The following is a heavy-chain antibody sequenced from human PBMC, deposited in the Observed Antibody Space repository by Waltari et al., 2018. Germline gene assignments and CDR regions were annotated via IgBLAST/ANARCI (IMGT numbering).Heavy chain of an antibody. V-gene: IGHV3-21*01. CDR1: GFTFSSYS. J-gene: IGHJ4*02. CDR2: ISSSSSYI. D-gene: IGHD5-18*01. Sequence: EVQLVESGGGLVKPGGSLRLSCAASGFTFSSYSMNWVRQAPGKGVEGVSSISSSSSYIYYADSVKGRFTISRDNAKNSLYLQMNSLRAEDTAVYYCARDRNSYGSWAGYWGQGTLVTVSS. CDR3: ARDRNSYGSWAGY.